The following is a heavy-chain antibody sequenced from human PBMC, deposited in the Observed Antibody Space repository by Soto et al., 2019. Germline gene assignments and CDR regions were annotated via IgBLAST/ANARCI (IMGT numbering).Heavy chain of an antibody. D-gene: IGHD2-2*01. CDR2: IYYSGST. CDR1: GGSISSYY. Sequence: QVQLQESGPGLVKPSETLSLTCTVSGGSISSYYWSWIRQPPGKGLERIGYIYYSGSTNYNPSLKSRVTISVDTSKNQFSLKLSSVTAADTAVYYCARGGVVPAAMDVWGQGTTVTVSS. V-gene: IGHV4-59*01. J-gene: IGHJ6*02. CDR3: ARGGVVPAAMDV.